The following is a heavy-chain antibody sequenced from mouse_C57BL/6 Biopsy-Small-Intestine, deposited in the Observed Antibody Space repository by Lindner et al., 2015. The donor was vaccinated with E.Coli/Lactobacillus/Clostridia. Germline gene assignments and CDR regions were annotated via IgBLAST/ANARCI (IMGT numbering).Heavy chain of an antibody. CDR3: ATSRGGYCESTSCYAYFPH. CDR1: GGTFSSYT. D-gene: IGHD2-10*01. V-gene: IGHV1-74*01. CDR2: IIAMLDTP. J-gene: IGHJ3*01. Sequence: SVKVSCKASGGTFSSYTISWVRQAPGQGLEWMGRIIAMLDTPNYAQKFQGRVTITADKSTSTAYMELSSLTSEDTAVYYCATSRGGYCESTSCYAYFPHWGQGTLVTVS.